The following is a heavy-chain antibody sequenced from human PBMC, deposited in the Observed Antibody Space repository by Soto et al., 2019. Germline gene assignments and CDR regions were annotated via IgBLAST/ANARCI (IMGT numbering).Heavy chain of an antibody. CDR3: ARVCGGDCHNGMDV. CDR2: IYYSGST. V-gene: IGHV4-39*01. D-gene: IGHD2-21*02. Sequence: PSETLSLTCTVSGGSISSRGYYWGWIRQPPGRGLEWIGTIYYSGSTYYNPSLKSRVTISVDTSKNQFSLKLSSVTAADTAVYYCARVCGGDCHNGMDVWGQGTTVTVSS. CDR1: GGSISSRGYY. J-gene: IGHJ6*02.